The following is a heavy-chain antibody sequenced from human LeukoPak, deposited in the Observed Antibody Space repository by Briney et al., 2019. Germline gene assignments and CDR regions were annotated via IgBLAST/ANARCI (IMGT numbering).Heavy chain of an antibody. CDR1: GGSINSHY. V-gene: IGHV4-59*11. J-gene: IGHJ4*02. CDR2: IFNTGNT. CDR3: ASRPADTTWYGVFDY. D-gene: IGHD3-10*01. Sequence: PSETLSLTCSASGGSINSHYWSWIRQPPGKRLEWIGYIFNTGNTNYNPSLASRVTMSVDTSRAQFFLRLSPVTAADTAIYYCASRPADTTWYGVFDYWSQGTLVTVSS.